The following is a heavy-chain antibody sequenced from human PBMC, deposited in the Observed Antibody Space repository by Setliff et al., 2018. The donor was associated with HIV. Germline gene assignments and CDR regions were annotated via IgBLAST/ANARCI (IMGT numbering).Heavy chain of an antibody. J-gene: IGHJ4*02. CDR1: GFTFSSYS. Sequence: GGSLRLSCAASGFTFSSYSMNWVHQAPGKGLEWVSAISGSGGSTYYADSVKGRFTMSRDNSKNTLYLHMTGLRADDTAIYYCAKDLGTYSSGRALDSWGQGALVTVSS. CDR3: AKDLGTYSSGRALDS. D-gene: IGHD6-19*01. V-gene: IGHV3-23*01. CDR2: ISGSGGST.